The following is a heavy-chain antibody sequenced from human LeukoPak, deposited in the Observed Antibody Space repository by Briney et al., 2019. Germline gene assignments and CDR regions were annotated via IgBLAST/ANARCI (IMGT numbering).Heavy chain of an antibody. CDR1: GGSISSGLYS. V-gene: IGHV4-30-2*01. CDR2: IYHTGST. CDR3: ARAPPVAGYYFDY. Sequence: SETLSLTCDVSGGSISSGLYSWSWIRQPLGKGLEWIGYIYHTGSTYYNPSLKSRVTISVDTSKNQFSLKLSSVTAADTAVYYCARAPPVAGYYFDYWGQGTLVTVSS. J-gene: IGHJ4*02. D-gene: IGHD6-19*01.